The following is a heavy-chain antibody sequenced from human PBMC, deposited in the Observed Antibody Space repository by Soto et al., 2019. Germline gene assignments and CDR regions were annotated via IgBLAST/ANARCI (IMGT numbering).Heavy chain of an antibody. CDR3: ASASLRRITIFGVVMTDYYYYGMDV. J-gene: IGHJ6*02. Sequence: PSETLSLTCAVSGGSISSSNWWSWFLQPPWKGLEWIGEIYHSGSTNYNPSLKSRVTISVDKSKNQFSLKLSSVTAADTAVYYCASASLRRITIFGVVMTDYYYYGMDVWGQGTTVTVSS. CDR1: GGSISSSNW. V-gene: IGHV4-4*02. CDR2: IYHSGST. D-gene: IGHD3-3*01.